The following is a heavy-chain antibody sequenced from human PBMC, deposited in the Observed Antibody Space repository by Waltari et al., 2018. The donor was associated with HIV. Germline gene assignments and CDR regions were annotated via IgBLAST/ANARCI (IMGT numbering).Heavy chain of an antibody. CDR1: GYTFSSHD. CDR2: MNPNSGNT. CDR3: ARGIEGAGTEFQH. D-gene: IGHD6-19*01. Sequence: QVQLVQSGAEVKKPGASVKVSCKASGYTFSSHDINWGRQATGQGLEWMGWMNPNSGNTGYAQKFQGRVSMTRNTSISTAYMEMSSLRSEDTAVYYCARGIEGAGTEFQHWGQGTLVTVSS. V-gene: IGHV1-8*01. J-gene: IGHJ1*01.